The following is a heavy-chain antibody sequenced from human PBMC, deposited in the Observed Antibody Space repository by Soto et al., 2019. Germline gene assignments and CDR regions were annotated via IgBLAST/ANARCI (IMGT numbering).Heavy chain of an antibody. Sequence: EVPLVESGGGLVQPGGSLRLCCVVSGFSVSNNYMSWVRQAPGMRLDWVSVIYADGTTYYVDSVKGRFTISRHNSRNTLYLQMDSLRTEDTAVYYCARGGGPVINSVTNPFDYWGQGTLVTVSS. CDR1: GFSVSNNY. CDR3: ARGGGPVINSVTNPFDY. V-gene: IGHV3-53*04. J-gene: IGHJ4*02. CDR2: IYADGTT. D-gene: IGHD4-17*01.